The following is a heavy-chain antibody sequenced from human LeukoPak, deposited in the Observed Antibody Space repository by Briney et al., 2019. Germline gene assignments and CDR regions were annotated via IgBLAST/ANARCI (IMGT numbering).Heavy chain of an antibody. CDR2: ISYDGSNK. V-gene: IGHV3-30*18. J-gene: IGHJ4*02. CDR3: AKIIAVAGTGDY. Sequence: GGSLRLSCAASGFTFSSYGMHWVRQAPGKGLEWVAVISYDGSNKYYADSVKGRFTISRGNSKNTLYLQMNSLRAEDTAVYYCAKIIAVAGTGDYWGQGTLVTVSS. CDR1: GFTFSSYG. D-gene: IGHD6-19*01.